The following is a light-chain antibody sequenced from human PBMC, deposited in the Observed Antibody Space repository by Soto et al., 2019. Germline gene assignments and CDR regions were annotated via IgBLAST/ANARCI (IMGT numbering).Light chain of an antibody. CDR2: ELS. CDR1: NNY. J-gene: IGKJ5*01. Sequence: NNYLAWYQQKPGQPPHLLIYELSNRFSGVPDKFSGSGSGTDFTLKISRVEAEDVGIYYCMQSIQLPITSSQVALLEIK. CDR3: MQSIQLPIT. V-gene: IGKV2D-29*01.